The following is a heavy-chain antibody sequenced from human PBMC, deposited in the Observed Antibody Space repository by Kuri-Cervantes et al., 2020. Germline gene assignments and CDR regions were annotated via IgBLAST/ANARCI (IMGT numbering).Heavy chain of an antibody. D-gene: IGHD5-18*01. V-gene: IGHV3-20*04. CDR1: GFTFDDYG. CDR3: ARYSYGYRQLYGMDV. CDR2: INWNGGST. Sequence: GESLKFSCAASGFTFDDYGMSWVRQAPGKGLEWVSGINWNGGSTGYADSVKGRFTISRDNAKNSLYLQMNSLRAEDMAVYYCARYSYGYRQLYGMDVWGQGTTVTVSS. J-gene: IGHJ6*02.